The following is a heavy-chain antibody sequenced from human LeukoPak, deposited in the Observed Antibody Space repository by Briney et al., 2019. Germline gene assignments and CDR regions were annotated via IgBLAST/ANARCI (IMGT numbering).Heavy chain of an antibody. CDR2: IYYSGST. V-gene: IGHV4-31*03. D-gene: IGHD1-14*01. CDR1: GGSISSGGYY. Sequence: SQTLSLTCTVSGGSISSGGYYWSWIRQHPGKGLEWIGYIYYSGSTYYNPSLKSRVTISVDTSKNQFSLKLSSVTAADTAVYYCARESSITTAPIQHWGQGTLVTVSS. J-gene: IGHJ1*01. CDR3: ARESSITTAPIQH.